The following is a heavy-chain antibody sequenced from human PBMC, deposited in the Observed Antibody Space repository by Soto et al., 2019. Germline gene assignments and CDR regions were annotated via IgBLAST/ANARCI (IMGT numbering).Heavy chain of an antibody. CDR1: GGSISSGDYY. Sequence: SETLSLTCTVSGGSISSGDYYWSWIRQPPGKGMEWIGYIYYSGSAYYNPSLKSRVTISVDTSKNQFSLKLSSVTAADTAVYYCARDKGYSSSWYYYYGMDVWGQGTTVTVSS. CDR3: ARDKGYSSSWYYYYGMDV. D-gene: IGHD6-13*01. CDR2: IYYSGSA. J-gene: IGHJ6*02. V-gene: IGHV4-30-4*01.